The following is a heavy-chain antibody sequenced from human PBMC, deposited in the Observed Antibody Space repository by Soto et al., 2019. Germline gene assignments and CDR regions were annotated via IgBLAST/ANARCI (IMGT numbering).Heavy chain of an antibody. Sequence: GGSLRLSCAASGFTFSSYSMNWVRQAPGKGLEWVSYITSSGSTIYYADSVKGRFTISRDNSKNTLYLQMNSLRAEDTAVYYCARAFEYSSSSAQYWGQGTLVTVSS. J-gene: IGHJ4*02. CDR1: GFTFSSYS. CDR3: ARAFEYSSSSAQY. V-gene: IGHV3-48*01. D-gene: IGHD6-6*01. CDR2: ITSSGSTI.